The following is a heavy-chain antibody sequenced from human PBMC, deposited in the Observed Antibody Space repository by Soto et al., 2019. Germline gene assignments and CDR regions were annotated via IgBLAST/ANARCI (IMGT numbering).Heavy chain of an antibody. J-gene: IGHJ6*02. CDR3: ASDLSGRADV. CDR2: MNEDGGTT. Sequence: GGSLRLSCAASGFTFSSYWMHWVRQAPGKGLVWVSRMNEDGGTTDYADSVRGRFTISRDNAKNTLYLQMNSLRVEDTAVYYCASDLSGRADVWGQGTTVTVSS. V-gene: IGHV3-74*01. CDR1: GFTFSSYW. D-gene: IGHD3-10*01.